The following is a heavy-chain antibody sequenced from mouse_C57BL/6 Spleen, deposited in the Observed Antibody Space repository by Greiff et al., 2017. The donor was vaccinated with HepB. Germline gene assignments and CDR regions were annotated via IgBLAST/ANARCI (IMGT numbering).Heavy chain of an antibody. CDR1: GYTFTSYW. CDR3: ARSPYSNYPYAMDY. Sequence: QVHVKQPGAELVKPGASVKLSCKASGYTFTSYWMHWVKQRPGRGLEWIGRIDPNSGGTKYNEKFKSKATLTVDKPSSTAYMQLSSLTSEDSAVYYCARSPYSNYPYAMDYWGQGTSVTVSS. CDR2: IDPNSGGT. D-gene: IGHD2-5*01. J-gene: IGHJ4*01. V-gene: IGHV1-72*01.